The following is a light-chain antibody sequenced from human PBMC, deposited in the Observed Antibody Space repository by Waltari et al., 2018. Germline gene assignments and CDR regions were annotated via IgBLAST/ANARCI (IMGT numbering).Light chain of an antibody. Sequence: DVQMTQSPSSLSASVGDTVTITCRASQTISRYLNWYQQQPGKAPKLLIYAATTLQSEVPSRFTGRGSGTDFTLTISSVQPEDFATYYCQQSYSTPRTFGQGTKLDIK. CDR1: QTISRY. V-gene: IGKV1-39*01. J-gene: IGKJ2*01. CDR3: QQSYSTPRT. CDR2: AAT.